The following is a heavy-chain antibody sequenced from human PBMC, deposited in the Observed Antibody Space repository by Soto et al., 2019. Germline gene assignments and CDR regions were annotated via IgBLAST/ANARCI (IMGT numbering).Heavy chain of an antibody. Sequence: HPGGSLRLSCAASGFTFDDYAMHWVRQAPGKGLEWVSGISWNSGSIGYADSVKGRSTISRDNAKNSLYLQMNSLRAEDTALYYCAKDIGSFVVMTAISAFDIWGQGTMVTVSS. CDR2: ISWNSGSI. V-gene: IGHV3-9*01. CDR1: GFTFDDYA. J-gene: IGHJ3*02. D-gene: IGHD2-21*02. CDR3: AKDIGSFVVMTAISAFDI.